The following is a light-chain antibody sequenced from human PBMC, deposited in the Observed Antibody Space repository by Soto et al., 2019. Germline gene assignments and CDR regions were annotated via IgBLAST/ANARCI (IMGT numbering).Light chain of an antibody. J-gene: IGLJ3*02. CDR2: EAT. V-gene: IGLV2-23*01. Sequence: QSALTQPASVSGSPEQSITISCTGTSNDVGRYNLVSWYQQHPGKAPKVMIYEATKRPSGVSNRFSGSKSGNTVSLTISGLQAEDEADYYCCAYAGSGTVVFGGGTKLTVL. CDR1: SNDVGRYNL. CDR3: CAYAGSGTVV.